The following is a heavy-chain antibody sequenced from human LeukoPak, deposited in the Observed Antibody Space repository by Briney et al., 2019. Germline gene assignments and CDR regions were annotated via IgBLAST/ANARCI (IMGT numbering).Heavy chain of an antibody. CDR1: GFTFSSYG. J-gene: IGHJ4*02. V-gene: IGHV3-33*01. CDR3: ARLGSSWSSDY. CDR2: IWYDGRGQ. Sequence: SLRLSCAASGFTFSSYGMHWVRQAPDKGLEWVALIWYDGRGQFYENSVKGRFTIYRDDSSNTLFLQMNGLRAEDTAVYYCARLGSSWSSDYWGQGTLVTVSS. D-gene: IGHD6-13*01.